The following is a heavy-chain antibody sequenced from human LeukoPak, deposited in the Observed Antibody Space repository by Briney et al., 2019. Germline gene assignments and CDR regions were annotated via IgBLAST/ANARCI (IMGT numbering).Heavy chain of an antibody. D-gene: IGHD3-16*01. V-gene: IGHV3-30*18. Sequence: PGGSLRLSCAASGFTFRNFGMHWVRQAPGKGLEWVAVISYDGSKEHYGDSVKGRFSISRDNSKNTLYLQMNSLRAEDTAVYYCAKEYDSLYYFDYWGQGTLVTVSS. CDR3: AKEYDSLYYFDY. CDR2: ISYDGSKE. J-gene: IGHJ4*02. CDR1: GFTFRNFG.